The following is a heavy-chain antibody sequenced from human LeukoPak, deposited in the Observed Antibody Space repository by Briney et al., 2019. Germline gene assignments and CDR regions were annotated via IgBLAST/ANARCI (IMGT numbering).Heavy chain of an antibody. Sequence: APVKVSCKASGYTFTGYYMHWVRQAPGQGLEWMGWINPNRGGTNYAQKFQGRVTMTRDTSISTAYMELSRLRSDDTAVYYCARLPPPPPKRWEAAAGENWFDPWGQGTLVTVSS. V-gene: IGHV1-2*02. J-gene: IGHJ5*02. CDR3: ARLPPPPPKRWEAAAGENWFDP. CDR1: GYTFTGYY. CDR2: INPNRGGT. D-gene: IGHD6-13*01.